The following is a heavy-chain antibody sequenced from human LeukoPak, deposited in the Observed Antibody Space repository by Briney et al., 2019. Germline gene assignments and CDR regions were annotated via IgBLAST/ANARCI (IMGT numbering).Heavy chain of an antibody. CDR3: ARAFYGGNLDY. CDR2: INHSGST. D-gene: IGHD4-23*01. CDR1: GGSFSGYY. Sequence: PSETLSLTCAVYGGSFSGYYWSWIRQPPGKGLEWIGEINHSGSTNYNPSLKSRVTISVDTSENQFSLKVSSATAADTAVYYCARAFYGGNLDYWGQGSLVTVSS. V-gene: IGHV4-34*01. J-gene: IGHJ4*02.